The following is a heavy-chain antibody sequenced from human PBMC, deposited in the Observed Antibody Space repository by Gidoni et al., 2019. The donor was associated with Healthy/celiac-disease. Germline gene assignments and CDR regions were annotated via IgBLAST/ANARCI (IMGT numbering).Heavy chain of an antibody. CDR1: GYPFHGYY. CDR2: INPNSGGT. Sequence: QVQLVQSGAEVKKPGASVKVSCKASGYPFHGYYMHWVRQPPGQGLEWMGWINPNSGGTNYAQKFQGRVTMTRDTSISTAYMELSRLRSDDTAVYYCARDDYYDSSGYSGGDNWFDPWGQGTLVTVSS. V-gene: IGHV1-2*02. CDR3: ARDDYYDSSGYSGGDNWFDP. D-gene: IGHD3-22*01. J-gene: IGHJ5*02.